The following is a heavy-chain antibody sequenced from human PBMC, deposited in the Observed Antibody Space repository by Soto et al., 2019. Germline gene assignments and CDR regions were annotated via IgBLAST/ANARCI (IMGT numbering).Heavy chain of an antibody. V-gene: IGHV2-5*02. CDR3: AHIVVAGLGYYFDY. CDR2: IYWDDDK. J-gene: IGHJ4*02. CDR1: GFSLSSTRMA. Sequence: QITLKESGPTLVKPTQTLTLTCTFSGFSLSSTRMAVGWIRQPPGKALEWLALIYWDDDKRYSPFLKSRLTITQDTSKNQVVLTMSTMDPVDTARYYCAHIVVAGLGYYFDYWGQVTPVTVSS. D-gene: IGHD6-19*01.